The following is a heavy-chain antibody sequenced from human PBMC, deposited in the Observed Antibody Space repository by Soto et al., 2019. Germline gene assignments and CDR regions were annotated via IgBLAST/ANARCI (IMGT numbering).Heavy chain of an antibody. V-gene: IGHV3-74*01. CDR2: INSDGSTT. CDR3: ARAGQKRNGMDV. Sequence: VQLVESGGGLVQPGGSLRLSCAASGFTFNNYWMHWVRQAPGKGLVWVSRINSDGSTTNYADSVKGRFTISRDNAKNTLYLQMNSLRAEDTAVYYCARAGQKRNGMDVWGQGTTVTVSS. J-gene: IGHJ6*02. D-gene: IGHD3-10*01. CDR1: GFTFNNYW.